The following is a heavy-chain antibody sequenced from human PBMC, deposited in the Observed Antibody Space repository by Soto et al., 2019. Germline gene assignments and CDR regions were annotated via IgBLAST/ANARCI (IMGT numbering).Heavy chain of an antibody. D-gene: IGHD3-10*01. V-gene: IGHV3-33*01. CDR1: GFTFSSYG. Sequence: QVQLVESGGGVVQPGRSLILSCAASGFTFSSYGMHWVRQAPGKGLEWVAVIWYDGSNKYYADSVKGRFTISRDNSKNTLYLQMNSLRAEDTAVYYCARAPIMVRGVSWIDYWGQGTLVTVSS. CDR2: IWYDGSNK. J-gene: IGHJ4*02. CDR3: ARAPIMVRGVSWIDY.